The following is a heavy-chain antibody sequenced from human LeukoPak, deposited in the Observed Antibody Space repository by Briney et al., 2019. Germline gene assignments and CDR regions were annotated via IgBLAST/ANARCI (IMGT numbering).Heavy chain of an antibody. J-gene: IGHJ4*02. Sequence: PSETLSLTCTVSGGSISSYYWSWIRQPPGKGLEWIGYIYYSGSTNYNPSHKSRVTISVDTSKNQFSLKLSSVTAADTAVYYCARASPSSVDFWSGYYPNYFDYWGQGTLVTVSS. CDR1: GGSISSYY. CDR3: ARASPSSVDFWSGYYPNYFDY. V-gene: IGHV4-59*01. D-gene: IGHD3-3*01. CDR2: IYYSGST.